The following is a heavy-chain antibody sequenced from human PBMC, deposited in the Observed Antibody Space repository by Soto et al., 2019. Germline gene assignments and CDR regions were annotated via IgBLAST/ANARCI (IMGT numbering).Heavy chain of an antibody. V-gene: IGHV3-30*18. Sequence: QVQLVESGGGVVQPGRSLRLSCAASGFTFSSYGMHWVRQAPGKGLEWVAVISYDGSNKYYADSVKGRFTISRDNSKNTLYLQMNSLRAEDTAVYYCAKDPRLYYDFWNYYYGMDVWGQGTTVTVSS. D-gene: IGHD3-3*01. CDR2: ISYDGSNK. CDR3: AKDPRLYYDFWNYYYGMDV. J-gene: IGHJ6*02. CDR1: GFTFSSYG.